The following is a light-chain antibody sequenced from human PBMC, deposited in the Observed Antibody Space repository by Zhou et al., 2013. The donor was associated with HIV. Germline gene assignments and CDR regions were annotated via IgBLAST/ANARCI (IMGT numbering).Light chain of an antibody. CDR1: QRLKFSD. V-gene: IGKV3-20*01. Sequence: IVLTQSPGTLSLSPGMRATLSCKTNQRLKFSDLAWYQQKPGRPPRLLIYSASSRAYGIPDRFSGSGFGTDFTLTISRLEPEDFAVYYCQQYGSSRTFGQGTKVEIK. CDR3: QQYGSSRT. CDR2: SAS. J-gene: IGKJ1*01.